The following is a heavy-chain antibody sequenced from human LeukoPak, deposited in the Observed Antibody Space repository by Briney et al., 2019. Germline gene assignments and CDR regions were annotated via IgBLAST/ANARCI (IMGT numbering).Heavy chain of an antibody. D-gene: IGHD2-8*01. Sequence: QPGRSLRPSCGASGFTFSSHGMHWVRQAPGKGLEWVAVISYDGSSESYADPVKGRFTISRDNSRNTVYLQMNSLRTEDTAVFYCARDLSMGYSFDYWGQGILVTVSS. V-gene: IGHV3-30-3*01. CDR3: ARDLSMGYSFDY. CDR1: GFTFSSHG. CDR2: ISYDGSSE. J-gene: IGHJ4*02.